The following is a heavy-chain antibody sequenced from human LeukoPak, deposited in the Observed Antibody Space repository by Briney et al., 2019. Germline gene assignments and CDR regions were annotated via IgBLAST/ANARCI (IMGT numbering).Heavy chain of an antibody. V-gene: IGHV3-30*04. CDR2: ISYDGSNQ. J-gene: IGHJ5*02. CDR1: GFTFSSYA. Sequence: PGRSLRLSCAASGFTFSSYAMHWVRRAPGKGLEWVGVISYDGSNQHYGDSVKGRFTISRDNSKNTVYLQMNGLRVDDTAVYYCARDRLRYSYNWVDPWGQGTLVTVSS. D-gene: IGHD3-9*01. CDR3: ARDRLRYSYNWVDP.